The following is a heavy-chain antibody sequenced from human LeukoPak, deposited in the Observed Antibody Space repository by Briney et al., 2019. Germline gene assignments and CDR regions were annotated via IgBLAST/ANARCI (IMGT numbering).Heavy chain of an antibody. CDR2: ISSNGGST. J-gene: IGHJ4*02. CDR1: GFTFSSYA. Sequence: GGSLRLSCAASGFTFSSYAMHWVRQAPGKGLEYVSAISSNGGSTYYANSVKGRFTISRNNSKNTLYLQMGSLRAEDMAVYYCARGSLNPYYDYWGQGTLVTVSS. D-gene: IGHD1-14*01. CDR3: ARGSLNPYYDY. V-gene: IGHV3-64*01.